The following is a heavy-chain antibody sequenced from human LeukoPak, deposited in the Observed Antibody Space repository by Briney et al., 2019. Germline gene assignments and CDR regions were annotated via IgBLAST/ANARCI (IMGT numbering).Heavy chain of an antibody. CDR2: ITSNGGST. D-gene: IGHD2-21*02. CDR1: GFTFSSYA. J-gene: IGHJ4*02. CDR3: AKDATKYCGGDCPLDY. Sequence: GGSLRLSCAASGFTFSSYALHWVRQAPGKGLEYVSAITSNGGSTYYADSVKGRFTISRDNSKSTLYLQMGSLRAEDMAVYYCAKDATKYCGGDCPLDYWGQGTLVTVS. V-gene: IGHV3-64*02.